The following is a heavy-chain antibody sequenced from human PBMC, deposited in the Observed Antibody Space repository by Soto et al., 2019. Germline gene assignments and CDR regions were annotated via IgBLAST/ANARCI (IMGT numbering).Heavy chain of an antibody. Sequence: PGGSLILSCAASGFTISSYAMSWVRQATGKGLEWISDISVDSSTIYYADSVKGRFTVSRDNSQNSLFLVMNSLRAEDTAVYYCARDKDWAFDPWGQGTLVTVSS. CDR1: GFTISSYA. J-gene: IGHJ5*02. CDR3: ARDKDWAFDP. V-gene: IGHV3-48*01. CDR2: ISVDSSTI. D-gene: IGHD3-9*01.